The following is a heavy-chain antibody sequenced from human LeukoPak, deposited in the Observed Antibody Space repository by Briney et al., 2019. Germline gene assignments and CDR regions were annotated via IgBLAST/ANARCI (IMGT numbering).Heavy chain of an antibody. CDR2: ISGSGGST. CDR3: ARRSGIDKGNFDC. J-gene: IGHJ4*02. CDR1: GFTFSSYA. V-gene: IGHV3-23*01. D-gene: IGHD3-10*01. Sequence: PGGSLRLSCAASGFTFSSYAMSWVRQAPGKGLEWVSAISGSGGSTYYADSVKGRFTISRDTSKSTVYLQMNSLRGEDTAIYYCARRSGIDKGNFDCWGQGTLVTVSS.